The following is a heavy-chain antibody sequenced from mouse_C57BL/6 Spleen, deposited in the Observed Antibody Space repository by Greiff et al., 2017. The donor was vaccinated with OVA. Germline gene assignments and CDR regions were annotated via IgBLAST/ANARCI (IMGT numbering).Heavy chain of an antibody. J-gene: IGHJ2*01. CDR3: ARGGSPYYFDY. CDR2: ISGGGGNT. CDR1: GFTFSSYT. V-gene: IGHV5-9*01. Sequence: DVKLVESGGGLVKPGGSLKLSCAASGFTFSSYTMSWVRQTPEKRLEWVATISGGGGNTYYPDSVKGRFTISRDNAKNTLYLQMSSLRSEDAALYYCARGGSPYYFDYWGQGTTLTVSS. D-gene: IGHD1-1*01.